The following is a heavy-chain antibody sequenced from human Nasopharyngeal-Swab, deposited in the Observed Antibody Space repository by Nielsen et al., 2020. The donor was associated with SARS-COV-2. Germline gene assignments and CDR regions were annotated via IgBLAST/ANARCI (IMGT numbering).Heavy chain of an antibody. D-gene: IGHD2-8*01. CDR3: ARAHPRSCTDGVCFRSQVYNWFDP. V-gene: IGHV1-69*06. J-gene: IGHJ5*02. CDR2: IIPMFGTA. Sequence: SVKVSCKASGDTFSSSDITWVRQAPGQGLEWMGGIIPMFGTADYAQKFQGRVTITADRSTSTAYMEMNSLRSEDTAVYYCARAHPRSCTDGVCFRSQVYNWFDPWGQGTLVTVSS. CDR1: GDTFSSSD.